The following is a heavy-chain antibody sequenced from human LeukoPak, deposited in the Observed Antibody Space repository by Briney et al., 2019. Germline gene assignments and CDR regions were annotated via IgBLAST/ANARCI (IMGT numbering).Heavy chain of an antibody. CDR3: ARGRYVYGVYYYGMDV. Sequence: GESLKISCKGSGYSVTSYWIGWVRQMPGKGLEWMGIIYPGDSDTRYSPSFQGQVTISADKSISTAYLQWSSLKASDTAMYYCARGRYVYGVYYYGMDVWGQGTTVTVSS. V-gene: IGHV5-51*01. CDR1: GYSVTSYW. J-gene: IGHJ6*02. CDR2: IYPGDSDT. D-gene: IGHD4-17*01.